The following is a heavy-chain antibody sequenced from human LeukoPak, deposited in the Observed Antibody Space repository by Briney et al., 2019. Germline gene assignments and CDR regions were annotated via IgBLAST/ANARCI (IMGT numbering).Heavy chain of an antibody. D-gene: IGHD3-22*01. CDR3: ARSVGSYYGDL. CDR1: GFTFSTYT. CDR2: ITSSSSFT. V-gene: IGHV3-21*01. J-gene: IGHJ5*02. Sequence: GGSLTVSCAASGFTFSTYTMSWVRQAPGRGPDWVSSITSSSSFTYYADSVKGRFTISRDNAKNSLYLQMNSLTVEDTAVYYCARSVGSYYGDLWGQGTLVTVSS.